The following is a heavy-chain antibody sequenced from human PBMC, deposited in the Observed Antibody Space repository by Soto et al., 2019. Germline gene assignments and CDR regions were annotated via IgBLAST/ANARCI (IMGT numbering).Heavy chain of an antibody. J-gene: IGHJ4*02. V-gene: IGHV3-30-3*01. CDR2: ISYDGSNK. Sequence: QVQLVESGGGVVQPGRSLRLSCAASGFTFSSYAMHWVRQAPGKGLEWVAVISYDGSNKYYADSVKGRFTISRDNSKNTLYLQMNSLRAEDTAVCYCARAEIAVADTYWGQGTLVTVSS. D-gene: IGHD6-19*01. CDR3: ARAEIAVADTY. CDR1: GFTFSSYA.